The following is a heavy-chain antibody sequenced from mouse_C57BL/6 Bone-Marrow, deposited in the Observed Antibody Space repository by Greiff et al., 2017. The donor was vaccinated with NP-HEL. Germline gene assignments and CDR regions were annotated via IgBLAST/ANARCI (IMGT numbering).Heavy chain of an antibody. Sequence: EVKVVESGGGLVKPGGSLKLSCAASGFTFSSYAMSWVRQTPEKRLGWVATFSDGGSYTYYPDNVKGRFTISRDNAKNNLYLQMSHLKSEDTAMYYCARGNYEVNFDYWGQGTTLTVSS. CDR1: GFTFSSYA. CDR2: FSDGGSYT. V-gene: IGHV5-4*03. D-gene: IGHD2-1*01. CDR3: ARGNYEVNFDY. J-gene: IGHJ2*01.